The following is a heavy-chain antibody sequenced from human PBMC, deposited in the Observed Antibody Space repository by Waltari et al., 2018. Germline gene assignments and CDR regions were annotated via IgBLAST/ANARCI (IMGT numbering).Heavy chain of an antibody. CDR2: TSVYNGDT. CDR3: ARGHGYYNYMDV. V-gene: IGHV1-18*01. J-gene: IGHJ6*03. Sequence: QAHLVQSGAEVKKPGASAKVSCTASGYPFTTYVISWVRQAPGQGLEWLGRTSVYNGDTKYQQKLQGRVTITTDISTSTAYMELRSLRFDDTAVYYCARGHGYYNYMDVWGKGTTVTVSS. CDR1: GYPFTTYV.